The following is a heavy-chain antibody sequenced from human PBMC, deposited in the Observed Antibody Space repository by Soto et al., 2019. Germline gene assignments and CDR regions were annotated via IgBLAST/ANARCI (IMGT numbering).Heavy chain of an antibody. CDR3: TKGIHLMTFALPGGFDI. D-gene: IGHD3-10*01. J-gene: IGHJ4*02. V-gene: IGHV3-30-3*02. CDR2: ISFDGSGE. Sequence: PGGSLRLSCSTSGFTFGAYSLHWVRQAPGKGPEWVAVISFDGSGEYYADSVKGRFTISRDNSKKILTLQMNSLRPEDSAIYYCTKGIHLMTFALPGGFDIWGQGT. CDR1: GFTFGAYS.